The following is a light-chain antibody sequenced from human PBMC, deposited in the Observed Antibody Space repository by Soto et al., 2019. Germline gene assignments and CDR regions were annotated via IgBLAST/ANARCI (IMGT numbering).Light chain of an antibody. J-gene: IGLJ7*01. CDR2: EVS. V-gene: IGLV2-14*01. Sequence: QSVLTQPASVSGSPGQSITISCTGTSSDVGGYNYVSWYQQHPGKAPKLMIYEVSNRPSGVSNRFSGSKSGNTASLTISGLQAEDEADYYCSSYTSSSIDCVFGTGTQLTVL. CDR3: SSYTSSSIDCV. CDR1: SSDVGGYNY.